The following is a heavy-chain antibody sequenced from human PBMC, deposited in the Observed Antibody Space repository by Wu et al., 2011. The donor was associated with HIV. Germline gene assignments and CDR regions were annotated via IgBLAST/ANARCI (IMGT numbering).Heavy chain of an antibody. Sequence: QVQLVQSGAEVKKPGSSVKVSCKASGGTFSSYAISWVRQAPGQGLEWMGGIIPIFGTANYAQKFQGRVTITTDESTSTAYMELSSLRSEDTAVYYCARGPGEGAMSYYYYGMDVWGQGTTVTVSS. CDR2: IIPIFGTA. J-gene: IGHJ6*02. V-gene: IGHV1-69*05. D-gene: IGHD1-26*01. CDR1: GGTFSSYA. CDR3: ARGPGEGAMSYYYYGMDV.